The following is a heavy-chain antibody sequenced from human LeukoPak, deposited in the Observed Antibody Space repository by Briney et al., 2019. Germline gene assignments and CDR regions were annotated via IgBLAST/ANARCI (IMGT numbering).Heavy chain of an antibody. Sequence: GGSLRLSCAASGFTFSTYSVNWVRQAPGKGLEWVSSISSTSSHMYYADSVKGRFTISRDNANNSLYLQMSSLRAEDTAVYYCARVQQQLANGWFFELWGRGTLVTVSS. CDR1: GFTFSTYS. V-gene: IGHV3-21*01. CDR2: ISSTSSHM. D-gene: IGHD6-13*01. CDR3: ARVQQQLANGWFFEL. J-gene: IGHJ2*01.